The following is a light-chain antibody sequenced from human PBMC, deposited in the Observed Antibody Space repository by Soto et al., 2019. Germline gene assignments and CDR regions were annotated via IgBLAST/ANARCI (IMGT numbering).Light chain of an antibody. J-gene: IGLJ3*02. CDR3: SSYTSSSTWV. Sequence: QSVLTQPASVSGSPGQSITISCTGTSSDIGYYYYVSWYQQYPGKAPKLMIYELTRRPSGVSNRFSGSKSGNTASLTISGLQAEDEADYYCSSYTSSSTWVFGGGTKVTVL. CDR2: ELT. CDR1: SSDIGYYYY. V-gene: IGLV2-14*01.